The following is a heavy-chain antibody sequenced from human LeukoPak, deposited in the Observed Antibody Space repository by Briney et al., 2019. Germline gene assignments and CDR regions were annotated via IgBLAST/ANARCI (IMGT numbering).Heavy chain of an antibody. V-gene: IGHV3-33*08. CDR2: IRYDGSNK. D-gene: IGHD1-26*01. CDR1: GFTFSTYS. J-gene: IGHJ4*02. Sequence: PGGSLRLSCAASGFTFSTYSMNWVRQAPGKGLEWVAFIRYDGSNKYYADSVKGRFTISRDNAKNSLYLQMNSLRAEDTAVYYCASEVGATYDYWGQGTLVTVSS. CDR3: ASEVGATYDY.